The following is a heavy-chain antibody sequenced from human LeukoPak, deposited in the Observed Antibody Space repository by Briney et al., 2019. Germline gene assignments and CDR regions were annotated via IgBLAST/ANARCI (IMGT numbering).Heavy chain of an antibody. CDR3: ARSEYGDHFDY. J-gene: IGHJ4*02. CDR2: ISYDGSNR. D-gene: IGHD4-17*01. V-gene: IGHV3-30*03. CDR1: GFTFSSYG. Sequence: GGSLRLSCAASGFTFSSYGMQWVRQAPGKGPEWVAVISYDGSNRYYADSVKGRFTISRDNAKNSLYLQMNSLRAEDTAVYYCARSEYGDHFDYWGQGTLVTVSS.